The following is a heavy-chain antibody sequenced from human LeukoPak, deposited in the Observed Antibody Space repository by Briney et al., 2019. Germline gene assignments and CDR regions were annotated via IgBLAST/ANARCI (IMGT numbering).Heavy chain of an antibody. CDR3: ARGRIQLWPEYFQH. CDR2: INHSGST. V-gene: IGHV4-34*01. J-gene: IGHJ1*01. Sequence: SGTLSLTCAVYGGSFSGYYWSWIRQPPGKGLEWIGEINHSGSTNYNPSLKSRVTISVDTSKNQFSLKLSSVTAADTAVYYCARGRIQLWPEYFQHWGQGTLVTVSS. D-gene: IGHD5-18*01. CDR1: GGSFSGYY.